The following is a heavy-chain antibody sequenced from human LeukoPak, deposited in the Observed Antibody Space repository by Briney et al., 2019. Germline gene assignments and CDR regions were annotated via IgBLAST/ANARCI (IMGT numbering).Heavy chain of an antibody. Sequence: SETLSLTCTVSGGSISSGGYYWSWIRQHPGKGLEWIGYIYYSGSTYYNPSLKSRVTISVDTSKNQFSLKLSSVTAADTAVYYCARDYASGSYSEYNWFDPWGQGTLVTVSS. J-gene: IGHJ5*02. CDR3: ARDYASGSYSEYNWFDP. D-gene: IGHD3-10*01. V-gene: IGHV4-31*03. CDR2: IYYSGST. CDR1: GGSISSGGYY.